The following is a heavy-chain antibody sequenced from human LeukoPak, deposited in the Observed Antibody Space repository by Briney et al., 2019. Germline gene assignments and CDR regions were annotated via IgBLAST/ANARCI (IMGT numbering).Heavy chain of an antibody. D-gene: IGHD3-22*01. CDR3: ARDLVYYDSSGYPSSNWFDP. CDR1: GFTFSSYS. Sequence: GGSLRLSCAASGFTFSSYSMNWVRQAPGKGLEWVSSISSSSSYMYYADSVRGRFTISRDNAKNSLYLQMNSLRAEDTAVYYCARDLVYYDSSGYPSSNWFDPWGQGTLVTVSS. CDR2: ISSSSSYM. J-gene: IGHJ5*02. V-gene: IGHV3-21*01.